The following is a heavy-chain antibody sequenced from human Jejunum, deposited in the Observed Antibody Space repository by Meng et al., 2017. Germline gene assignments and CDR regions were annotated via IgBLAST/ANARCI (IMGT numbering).Heavy chain of an antibody. CDR1: GFTFSAYY. J-gene: IGHJ3*01. CDR3: TRGRGGGIEATGEDAFDV. D-gene: IGHD6-13*01. CDR2: IRTKTYGGTA. Sequence: GESLKISCTASGFTFSAYYMSWVRQAPGKGLEWVGFIRTKTYGGTAEYAASVKGRFTISRDDYESIAYLEMNSLEDEDTAVYYCTRGRGGGIEATGEDAFDVWGQGTMVTVSS. V-gene: IGHV3-49*04.